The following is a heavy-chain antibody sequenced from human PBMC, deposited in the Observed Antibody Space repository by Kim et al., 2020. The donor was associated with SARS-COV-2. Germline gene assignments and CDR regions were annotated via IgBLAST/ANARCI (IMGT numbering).Heavy chain of an antibody. V-gene: IGHV2-5*02. CDR2: IYWDNNA. CDR1: GFSLSTSGVA. J-gene: IGHJ2*01. CDR3: AHRMNNILTGYHHWNFVR. Sequence: SGPTLVNPTQTLTLTCTFSGFSLSTSGVAVGWIRQPPGKALEWLALIYWDNNAHYSPSLKSRLTITKDNSNNQVLLTMTNMDPVDTATYYCAHRMNNILTGYHHWNFVRWLPGTLVTISS. D-gene: IGHD3-9*01.